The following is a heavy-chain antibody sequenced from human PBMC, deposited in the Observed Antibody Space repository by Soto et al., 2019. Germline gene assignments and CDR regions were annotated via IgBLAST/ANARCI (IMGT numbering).Heavy chain of an antibody. J-gene: IGHJ6*02. CDR1: GYSFTSYW. Sequence: PGESLKISCKGSGYSFTSYWIGWVRQMPGKGLEWMGIIYPGDSDTRYSPSFQGQVTISADKSISTAYLQWSSLKASDTAMYYCARGQLEDDYYYGMDVWGQGTTVTVSS. CDR3: ARGQLEDDYYYGMDV. CDR2: IYPGDSDT. V-gene: IGHV5-51*01. D-gene: IGHD6-6*01.